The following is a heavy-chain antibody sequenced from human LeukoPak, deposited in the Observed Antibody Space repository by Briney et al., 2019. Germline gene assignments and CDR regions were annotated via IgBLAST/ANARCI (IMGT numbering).Heavy chain of an antibody. CDR3: ARDRVTHTAMVINHAFDI. J-gene: IGHJ3*02. CDR2: IYYSGST. CDR1: GGSISSYY. Sequence: PSETLSLTCTVSGGSISSYYWSWIRQPPGKGLEWIGYIYYSGSTNYNPSLKSRVTISADTSKNQFSLKLSSVTAADTAVYYCARDRVTHTAMVINHAFDIWGQGTMVTVSS. V-gene: IGHV4-59*01. D-gene: IGHD5-18*01.